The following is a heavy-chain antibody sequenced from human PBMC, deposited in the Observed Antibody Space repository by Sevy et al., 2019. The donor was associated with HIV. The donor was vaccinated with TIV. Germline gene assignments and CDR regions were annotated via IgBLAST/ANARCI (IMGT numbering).Heavy chain of an antibody. CDR1: GFIFSNYA. D-gene: IGHD3-22*01. J-gene: IGHJ4*02. CDR2: ISYDGSNK. V-gene: IGHV3-30*04. Sequence: GGSLRLSCAASGFIFSNYAIHWVRRALGKGLEWVAVISYDGSNKHYAASVKGRFTISRDNSRNTLFLQMNSLRLDDTAVYYCARDPTFSSDTRGYYPFDSWGQGTLVTVSS. CDR3: ARDPTFSSDTRGYYPFDS.